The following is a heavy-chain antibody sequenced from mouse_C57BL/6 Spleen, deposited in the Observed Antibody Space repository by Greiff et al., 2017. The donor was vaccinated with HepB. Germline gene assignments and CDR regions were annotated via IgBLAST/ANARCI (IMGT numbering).Heavy chain of an antibody. CDR1: GYTFTSYW. V-gene: IGHV1-52*01. D-gene: IGHD2-5*01. CDR2: IDPSDSDT. CDR3: ARSLEDYSNFPFAY. Sequence: QVQLQQPGAELVRPGSSVKLSCKASGYTFTSYWMHWVKQRPIQGLEWIGNIDPSDSDTHYNQKFKDKATLTVDKSTSTAYMQLSSLTYEDSAVDYCARSLEDYSNFPFAYWGQGTLVTVSA. J-gene: IGHJ3*01.